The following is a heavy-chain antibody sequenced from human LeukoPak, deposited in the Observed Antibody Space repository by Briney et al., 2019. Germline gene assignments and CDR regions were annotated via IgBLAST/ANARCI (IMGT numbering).Heavy chain of an antibody. V-gene: IGHV4-38-2*02. CDR2: IYHSGST. CDR1: GYSISSGYN. J-gene: IGHJ6*03. D-gene: IGHD4-17*01. CDR3: ARETTRDRFMDV. Sequence: SETLSLTCTVSGYSISSGYNWGWIRQPPGEGLEWIGSIYHSGSTYYNPSLKSRVTISVDTSKNQFSLKLTSVTAADMAVYYCARETTRDRFMDVWGKGTTVTVSS.